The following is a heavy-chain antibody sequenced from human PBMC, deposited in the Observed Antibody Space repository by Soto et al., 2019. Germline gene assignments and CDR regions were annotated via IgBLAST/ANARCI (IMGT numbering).Heavy chain of an antibody. Sequence: QVQLQESGPGLVKPSETLSLTCTVSGGSINSYYWSWIRQPPGKGLEWIGYIYYSGSTNYNPSLTSRVTISVDTSKNQFSLKLSSVTAADTAVYSCARVSNTANYVGAFDIWGQGTMVTVSS. CDR3: ARVSNTANYVGAFDI. V-gene: IGHV4-59*01. J-gene: IGHJ3*02. CDR1: GGSINSYY. D-gene: IGHD5-18*01. CDR2: IYYSGST.